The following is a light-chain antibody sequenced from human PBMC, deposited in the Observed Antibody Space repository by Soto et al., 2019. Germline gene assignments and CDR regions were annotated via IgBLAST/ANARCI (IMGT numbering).Light chain of an antibody. J-gene: IGKJ4*01. CDR2: AAS. CDR3: QQSYTAPLT. CDR1: QSISTY. Sequence: DIQMTQSPSSLSASVGDRVTISCRASQSISTYLNWYQQKPGKAPDLLIYAASSLQSGVPPRFSGSRSGTDFTLNIMSLQPEDFATYYCQQSYTAPLTFGGGTKVEIK. V-gene: IGKV1-39*01.